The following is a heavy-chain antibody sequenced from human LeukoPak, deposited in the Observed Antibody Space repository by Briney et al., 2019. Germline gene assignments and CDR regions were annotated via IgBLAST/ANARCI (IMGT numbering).Heavy chain of an antibody. D-gene: IGHD4-23*01. V-gene: IGHV4-34*01. J-gene: IGHJ5*02. CDR3: ARGDGGNPGWFDP. CDR1: GGSFSGYY. CDR2: INHSGST. Sequence: SETLSLTCAVYGGSFSGYYWSWIRQPPGKGLEWIGEINHSGSTNYNPSLKSRVTISVDTSKNQFSLKLSSVTAADTAVYYCARGDGGNPGWFDPWGQGTLVTVSS.